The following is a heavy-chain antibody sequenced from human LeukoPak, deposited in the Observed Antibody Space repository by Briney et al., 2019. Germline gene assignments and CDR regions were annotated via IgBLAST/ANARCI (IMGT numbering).Heavy chain of an antibody. CDR1: GYTFTGYY. V-gene: IGHV1-2*04. Sequence: ASVNVSFTASGYTFTGYYMHWVRQAPGQGLEWMGWINPNSGGTNYAQKFQGWVTMTRDTSISTAYMELSRLRSDDTAVYYCARGGCSGGSCYATYYYYYGMDVWGQGTTVTVSS. CDR3: ARGGCSGGSCYATYYYYYGMDV. D-gene: IGHD2-15*01. CDR2: INPNSGGT. J-gene: IGHJ6*02.